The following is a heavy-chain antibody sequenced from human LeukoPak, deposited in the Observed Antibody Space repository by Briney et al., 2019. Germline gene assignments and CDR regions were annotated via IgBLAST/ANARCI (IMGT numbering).Heavy chain of an antibody. Sequence: GGSLRLSCAASGFTFSSNWMHWVRQAPGKGLVWVSRINEDGSTTNYADSVKGRSTIFRDNAKNTLYLQMNSLRAEDTALYYCARAYKDRSLAGKKEFFQHWGQGTLVTVSS. CDR2: INEDGSTT. V-gene: IGHV3-74*01. D-gene: IGHD6-19*01. CDR1: GFTFSSNW. CDR3: ARAYKDRSLAGKKEFFQH. J-gene: IGHJ1*01.